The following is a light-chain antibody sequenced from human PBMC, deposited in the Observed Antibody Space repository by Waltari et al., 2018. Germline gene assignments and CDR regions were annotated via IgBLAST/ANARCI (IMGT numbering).Light chain of an antibody. CDR1: QSVLYSSDNKNY. J-gene: IGKJ2*01. CDR2: WAS. CDR3: QQYYSTPYT. V-gene: IGKV4-1*01. Sequence: DIVMTQSPDSLAVSLGERTSINCKASQSVLYSSDNKNYLAWYRQKPRQPPNLLIYWASTRESGVPGRFSGSGSGTDFTLTISSLQAEDVAVYYCQQYYSTPYTFGQGTKLEIK.